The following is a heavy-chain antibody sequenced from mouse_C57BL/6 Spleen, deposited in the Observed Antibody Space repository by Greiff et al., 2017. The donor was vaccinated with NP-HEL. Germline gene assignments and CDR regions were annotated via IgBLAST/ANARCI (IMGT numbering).Heavy chain of an antibody. CDR3: ARGDAGYPYAMDY. CDR1: GYSITSDY. V-gene: IGHV3-8*01. D-gene: IGHD2-3*01. J-gene: IGHJ4*01. CDR2: ISYSGST. Sequence: VQLKQSGPGLAKPSQTLSLTCSVTGYSITSDYWNWIRKFPGNKLEYMGYISYSGSTYYNPSLKSRISITRDTSKNQYYLQLNSVTTEDTATYYCARGDAGYPYAMDYWGQGTSVTSSS.